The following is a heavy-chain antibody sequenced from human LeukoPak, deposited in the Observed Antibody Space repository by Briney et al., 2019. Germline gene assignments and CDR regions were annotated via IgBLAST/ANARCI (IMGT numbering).Heavy chain of an antibody. V-gene: IGHV1-46*01. D-gene: IGHD1-1*01. Sequence: ASVKVSCKASGYTFTSYYMHWVRQAPGQGLEWMGIINPSGGSTSYAQKFQGRVTMTRDMSTSTVYMELSSLRSEDTAVYCCARENWNDEAFDIWGQGTMVTVSS. CDR1: GYTFTSYY. J-gene: IGHJ3*02. CDR2: INPSGGST. CDR3: ARENWNDEAFDI.